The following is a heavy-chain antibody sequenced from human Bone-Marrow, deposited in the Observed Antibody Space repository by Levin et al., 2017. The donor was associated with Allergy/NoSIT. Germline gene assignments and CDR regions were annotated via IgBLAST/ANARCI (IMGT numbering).Heavy chain of an antibody. CDR3: VSSTSSSWYDYFEF. J-gene: IGHJ4*02. CDR1: GFRFGSYA. Sequence: SCAASGFRFGSYAMYWVRQAPGQGLEWVAAILFDGTKEDYADPVKGRFTISRDNSENTLFLQMNSLRAEDTAVYYCVSSTSSSWYDYFEFWGQGTLVTVSS. V-gene: IGHV3-30*01. CDR2: ILFDGTKE. D-gene: IGHD6-13*01.